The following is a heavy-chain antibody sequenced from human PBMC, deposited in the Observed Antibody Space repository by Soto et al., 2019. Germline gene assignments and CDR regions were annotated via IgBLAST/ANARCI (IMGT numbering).Heavy chain of an antibody. V-gene: IGHV4-39*02. D-gene: IGHD3-10*01. CDR2: IYYDGST. CDR3: ARFYGNAFDV. J-gene: IGHJ3*01. CDR1: GGSITTSSYN. Sequence: QLQLQESGPGLVKPSETLSLTCSVSGGSITTSSYNWDWIRQPPGKGLEWIGTIYYDGSTSYNPSLKSQVTISVDTSKNHFALKANSVTAADTAVYYCARFYGNAFDVWGRGTVVTVSS.